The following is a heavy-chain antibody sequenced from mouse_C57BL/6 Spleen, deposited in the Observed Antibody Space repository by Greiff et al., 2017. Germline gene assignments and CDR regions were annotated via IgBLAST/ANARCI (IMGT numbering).Heavy chain of an antibody. D-gene: IGHD2-4*01. CDR1: GFSLTSYG. CDR2: IGSGGST. J-gene: IGHJ3*01. V-gene: IGHV2-2*01. CDR3: ARNYVYYECDGFAY. Sequence: VKLMESGPGLVQPSQSLSITCTVSGFSLTSYGVHWVRQSPGKGLEWLGVIGSGGSTGYNAAFISRLSISKDNSKSQVFFKMNSLQADDTAIYYCARNYVYYECDGFAYWGQGTLVTVSA.